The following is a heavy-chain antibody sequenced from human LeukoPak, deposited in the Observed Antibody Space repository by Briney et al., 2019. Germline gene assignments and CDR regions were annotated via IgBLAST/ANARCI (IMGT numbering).Heavy chain of an antibody. D-gene: IGHD3-10*01. J-gene: IGHJ3*02. CDR1: GFTFSSYW. CDR3: ARGLGSGRHAFDI. Sequence: GGSLRLSCAASGFTFSSYWMSWVRQAPGKGLEWVANIKQDGSEKYYVDSVKGRFTISRDNAENSLYLQMNSLRAEDTAVYYCARGLGSGRHAFDIWGQGTMVTVSS. CDR2: IKQDGSEK. V-gene: IGHV3-7*01.